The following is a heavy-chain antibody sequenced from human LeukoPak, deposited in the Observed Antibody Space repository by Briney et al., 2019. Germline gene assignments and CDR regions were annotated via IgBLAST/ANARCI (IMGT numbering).Heavy chain of an antibody. CDR2: INHGGST. CDR1: GGSISSSSYY. Sequence: SETRSLTCTVSGGSISSSSYYGGWLRQPPGKGLEWIGEINHGGSTNYNPSRKSRVAISVATSKNRFSLKLSSVTDSATAVYYYARGMFRNDVWGQGTTVTVSS. D-gene: IGHD3-10*02. V-gene: IGHV4-39*07. J-gene: IGHJ6*02. CDR3: ARGMFRNDV.